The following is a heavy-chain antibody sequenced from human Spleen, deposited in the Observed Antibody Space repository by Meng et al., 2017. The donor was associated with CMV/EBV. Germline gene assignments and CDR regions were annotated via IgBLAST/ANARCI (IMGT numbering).Heavy chain of an antibody. Sequence: CAASGFTFSSYWMHWVRQAPVKGLVWVSRINSDGSSTSYADSVKGRFTISRDNAKNTLYLQMNSLGAEDTAVYYCARDMSGSYLFDYWGQGTLVTVSS. D-gene: IGHD1-26*01. CDR3: ARDMSGSYLFDY. CDR1: GFTFSSYW. CDR2: INSDGSST. V-gene: IGHV3-74*01. J-gene: IGHJ4*02.